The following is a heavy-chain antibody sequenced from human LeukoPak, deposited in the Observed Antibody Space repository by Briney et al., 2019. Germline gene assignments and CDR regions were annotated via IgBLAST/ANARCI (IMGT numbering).Heavy chain of an antibody. D-gene: IGHD6-19*01. Sequence: ASVKVSCKASGYTFTGYYMHWVRQAPGQGLEWMGWINPNSGGTNYAQKLQGRVTMTTDTSTSTAYMELRSLRSDDTAVYYCARSGKQWLVPYYYYYYMDVWGKGTTVTVSS. V-gene: IGHV1-2*02. CDR1: GYTFTGYY. CDR2: INPNSGGT. J-gene: IGHJ6*03. CDR3: ARSGKQWLVPYYYYYYMDV.